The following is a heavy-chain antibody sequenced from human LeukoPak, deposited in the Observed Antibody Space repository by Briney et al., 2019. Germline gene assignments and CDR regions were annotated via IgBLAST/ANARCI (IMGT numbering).Heavy chain of an antibody. CDR1: GYTFTDYY. V-gene: IGHV1-2*02. D-gene: IGHD2-15*01. J-gene: IGHJ4*02. Sequence: ASVKVSCKTSGYTFTDYYVHWVRQAAGQGLEWLAWINPDSGATNFAQRSQGRATMTRDTSVNTVHMELNRLRSDDTAVYYCARDLCHGGSCFHFDSWGQGTLVTVSS. CDR2: INPDSGAT. CDR3: ARDLCHGGSCFHFDS.